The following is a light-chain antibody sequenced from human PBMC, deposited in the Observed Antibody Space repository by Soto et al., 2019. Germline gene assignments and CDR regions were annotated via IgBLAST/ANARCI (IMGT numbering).Light chain of an antibody. Sequence: EIVLTQSPGTLSLSPGERATLSCRASQSVGGSYLAWFQQKPGQAPRLLIYVASTRATGVPDRFSGSGSATDFSLAINRLEPEDFAVYYCQHYGSSPWTFAQGTKMEIK. V-gene: IGKV3-20*01. CDR3: QHYGSSPWT. CDR2: VAS. J-gene: IGKJ1*01. CDR1: QSVGGSY.